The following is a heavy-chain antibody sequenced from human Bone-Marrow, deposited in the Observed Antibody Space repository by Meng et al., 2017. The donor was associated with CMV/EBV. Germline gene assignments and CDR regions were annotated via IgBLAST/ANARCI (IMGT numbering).Heavy chain of an antibody. D-gene: IGHD6-13*01. CDR2: IGFSGDNT. Sequence: SGCTFGSYARSWVRQAPGKGLEWVSDIGFSGDNTYYADSVKGRFIISRDNSKNTLYLQMNSLRADDTALYYCAKDRVGSSSYPYYFDYWGQGTLVTVSS. CDR1: GCTFGSYA. J-gene: IGHJ4*02. CDR3: AKDRVGSSSYPYYFDY. V-gene: IGHV3-23*01.